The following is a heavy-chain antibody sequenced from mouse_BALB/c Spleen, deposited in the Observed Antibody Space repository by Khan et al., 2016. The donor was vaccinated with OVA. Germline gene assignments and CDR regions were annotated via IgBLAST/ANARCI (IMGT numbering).Heavy chain of an antibody. J-gene: IGHJ3*01. CDR2: INPYNGGT. Sequence: EVQLQQSGPELVKPGGSMKISCKASGDSFTGYTMNWMKQSHGKNLEWIGLINPYNGGTSYNQKFKGKATLTVDKSSSTAYMELLSLTSEDSAVYYCARSAPDGNYVEAWFAYWGQGTLVTVSA. V-gene: IGHV1-18*01. CDR1: GDSFTGYT. CDR3: ARSAPDGNYVEAWFAY. D-gene: IGHD2-1*01.